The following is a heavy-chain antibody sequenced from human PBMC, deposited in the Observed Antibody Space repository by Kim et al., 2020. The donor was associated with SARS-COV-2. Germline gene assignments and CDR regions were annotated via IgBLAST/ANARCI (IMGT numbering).Heavy chain of an antibody. CDR3: ASPVVVAATTDY. J-gene: IGHJ4*02. V-gene: IGHV3-11*04. D-gene: IGHD2-15*01. Sequence: YAAPVTGRYTISRNNAKNSLYLQMNSLRAEDTAVYYCASPVVVAATTDYWGQGTLVTVSS.